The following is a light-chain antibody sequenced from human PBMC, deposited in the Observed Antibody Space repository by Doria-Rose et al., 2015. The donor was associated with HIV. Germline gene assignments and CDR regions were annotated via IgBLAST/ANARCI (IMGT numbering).Light chain of an antibody. CDR2: DGS. CDR1: QSFSSTY. CDR3: HQYGTSWT. Sequence: TQSPGTLSLSPGERATLSCRASQSFSSTYLAWYQQKPGQAPSLLIYDGSISATGIPDTFSASGSGTDFTLTINRLEPEDFALYYWHQYGTSWTFGQGTKVEI. J-gene: IGKJ1*01. V-gene: IGKV3-20*01.